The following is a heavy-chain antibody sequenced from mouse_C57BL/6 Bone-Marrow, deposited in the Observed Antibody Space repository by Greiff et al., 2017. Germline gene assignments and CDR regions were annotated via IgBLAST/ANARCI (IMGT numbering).Heavy chain of an antibody. CDR1: GFTFTDYY. J-gene: IGHJ3*01. CDR2: IRNKANGYTT. V-gene: IGHV7-3*01. D-gene: IGHD4-1*02. Sequence: EVKLVESGGGLVQPGGSLSLSCAASGFTFTDYYMSWVRQPPGKALEWLGFIRNKANGYTTDYSASVKGRFTISRDNSKSILYLQMNALRAEDSATYYCARSGVQLGPRFAYWGQGTLVTVSA. CDR3: ARSGVQLGPRFAY.